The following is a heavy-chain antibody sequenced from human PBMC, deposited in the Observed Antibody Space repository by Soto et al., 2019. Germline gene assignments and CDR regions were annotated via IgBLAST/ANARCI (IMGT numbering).Heavy chain of an antibody. D-gene: IGHD3-10*01. CDR1: GVTFSSYA. J-gene: IGHJ5*02. CDR2: ISGSGGST. CDR3: AKDGILWFGELTPA. Sequence: PGGSLRLSCAASGVTFSSYAMSWVRQAPGKGLEWVSAISGSGGSTYYADSVKGRFTISRDNSKNTLYLQMSSLRAEDTAVYYCAKDGILWFGELTPAWGQGTLVTVSS. V-gene: IGHV3-23*01.